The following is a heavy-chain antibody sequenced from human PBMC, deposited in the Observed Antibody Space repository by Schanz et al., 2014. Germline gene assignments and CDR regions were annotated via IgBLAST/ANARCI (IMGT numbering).Heavy chain of an antibody. J-gene: IGHJ6*02. CDR1: GGTFSSYT. CDR3: ARGPSQGYSYGHNIGAYYYGMDV. CDR2: IIPVLAIA. Sequence: QVQLVQSGAEVKKPGSSVKVSCTASGGTFSSYTISWIRQAPGQGLEWMGRIIPVLAIADYAQKFQGRVTITADKSTSTAFMELSSLRSEDTAVYYCARGPSQGYSYGHNIGAYYYGMDVWGRGATDTVS. D-gene: IGHD5-18*01. V-gene: IGHV1-69*02.